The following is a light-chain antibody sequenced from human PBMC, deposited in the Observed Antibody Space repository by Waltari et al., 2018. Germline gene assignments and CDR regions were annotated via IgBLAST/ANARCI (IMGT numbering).Light chain of an antibody. CDR3: QSYDSSNHGYWV. Sequence: NFMLTQPHSVSESPGKTVTISCTRSSGSIARNHAQWYQQRPGSAPTTVIYEDNQRPSGVPDRFSGSIDSSSNSASLTISGLKTEDEADYYCQSYDSSNHGYWVFGGGTKLTVL. V-gene: IGLV6-57*03. CDR2: EDN. CDR1: SGSIARNH. J-gene: IGLJ3*02.